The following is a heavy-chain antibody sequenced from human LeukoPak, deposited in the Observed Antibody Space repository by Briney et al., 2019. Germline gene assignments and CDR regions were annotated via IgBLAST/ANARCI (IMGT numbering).Heavy chain of an antibody. CDR1: GGSISSSGYY. CDR3: ARHEYSGSCYGLSWFDP. CDR2: IYYSGST. D-gene: IGHD1-26*01. V-gene: IGHV4-39*01. Sequence: SETLSLTCTVSGGSISSSGYYWGWIRQPPGKGLEWIASIYYSGSTHYNPSLKSRVTISVDTSKNQLSLKLSSLTAADTAVYYCARHEYSGSCYGLSWFDPWGQGTLVTVSS. J-gene: IGHJ5*02.